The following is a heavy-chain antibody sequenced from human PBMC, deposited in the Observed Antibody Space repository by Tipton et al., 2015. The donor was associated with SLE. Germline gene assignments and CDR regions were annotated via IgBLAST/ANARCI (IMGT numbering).Heavy chain of an antibody. D-gene: IGHD3-3*01. CDR3: AKLGLGVVIDY. Sequence: SLRLSCAASGFAFSSYAMSWVRQAPGKGLEWVSFIYSAGTTTYYADSVKGRFTISRDNSKNTLYLQMNSLRAEDTAVYYCAKLGLGVVIDYWGQGTLVTVSS. CDR2: IYSAGTTT. V-gene: IGHV3-23*03. CDR1: GFAFSSYA. J-gene: IGHJ4*02.